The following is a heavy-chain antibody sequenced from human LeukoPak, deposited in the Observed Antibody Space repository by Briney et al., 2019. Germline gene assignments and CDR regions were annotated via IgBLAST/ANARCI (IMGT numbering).Heavy chain of an antibody. CDR2: IFSSGST. CDR1: SGSISRYF. J-gene: IGHJ4*02. Sequence: KPSETLSLTCTVSSGSISRYFWCWIRQPPGKGLEWLGHIFSSGSTTYNPSLKSRVSISLDTSKSHFSLELRSVTAADTAIYFCARLYYDRSGFFPNYFDSWGQGTLVTVSS. CDR3: ARLYYDRSGFFPNYFDS. D-gene: IGHD3-22*01. V-gene: IGHV4-59*08.